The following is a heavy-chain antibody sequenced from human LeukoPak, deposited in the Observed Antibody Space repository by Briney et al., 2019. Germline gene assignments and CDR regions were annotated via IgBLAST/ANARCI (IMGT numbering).Heavy chain of an antibody. CDR3: ARSLGYCSGGSCFPLDY. CDR1: EFTFSNYW. J-gene: IGHJ4*02. Sequence: GGSLRLSCAASEFTFSNYWVIWVRQAPGKGLEWVADKKQDESEKYYVDSVKGRFTISRDNAKNSLYLQMNSLRAEDTAVYYCARSLGYCSGGSCFPLDYWGQGTLVTVSS. V-gene: IGHV3-7*04. D-gene: IGHD2-15*01. CDR2: KKQDESEK.